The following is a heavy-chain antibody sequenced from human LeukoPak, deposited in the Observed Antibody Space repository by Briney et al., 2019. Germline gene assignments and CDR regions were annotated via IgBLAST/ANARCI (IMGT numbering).Heavy chain of an antibody. D-gene: IGHD3-9*01. V-gene: IGHV1-69*04. Sequence: SVKVSCKASGGTFSSYAISWVRQAPGQGLEWMGRIIPILGIANYAQKFQGRVTITADKSTSTAYMELSSLRSEDTAVYYCARASTYYDILTGYYTYYYYGMDVWGQGTTVTVSS. CDR1: GGTFSSYA. CDR2: IIPILGIA. CDR3: ARASTYYDILTGYYTYYYYGMDV. J-gene: IGHJ6*02.